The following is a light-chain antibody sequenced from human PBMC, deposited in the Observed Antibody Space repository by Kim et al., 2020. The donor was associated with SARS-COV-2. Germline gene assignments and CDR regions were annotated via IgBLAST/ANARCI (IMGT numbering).Light chain of an antibody. CDR3: ATWDASLNVYV. CDR1: SSNIGSNF. J-gene: IGLJ1*01. V-gene: IGLV1-44*01. Sequence: QPPSASGPPGQRVTISCSGSSSNIGSNFVTWYQQLPGTAPKLLIYSDNQRPSGVPDRFSGSKSGTSASLAISGLQSDDETDYYCATWDASLNVYVFGPGTKVTVL. CDR2: SDN.